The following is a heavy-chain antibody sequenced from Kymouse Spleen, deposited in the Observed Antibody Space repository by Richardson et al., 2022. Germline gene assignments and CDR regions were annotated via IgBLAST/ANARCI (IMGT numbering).Heavy chain of an antibody. J-gene: IGHJ4*02. CDR3: ARGISRIAVAGYFDY. D-gene: IGHD6-19*01. CDR2: IYYSGST. Sequence: QLQLQESGPGLVKPSETLSLTCTVSGGSISSSSYYWGWIRQPPGKGLEWIGSIYYSGSTYYNPSLKSRVTISVDTSKNQFSLKLSSVTAADTAVYYCARGISRIAVAGYFDYWGQGTLVTVSS. V-gene: IGHV4-39*01. CDR1: GGSISSSSYY.